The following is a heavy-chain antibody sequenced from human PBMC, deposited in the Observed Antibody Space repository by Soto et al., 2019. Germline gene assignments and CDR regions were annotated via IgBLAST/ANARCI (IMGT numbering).Heavy chain of an antibody. CDR2: IYYSGST. D-gene: IGHD6-6*01. J-gene: IGHJ5*02. Sequence: SDTLSLTCTVSGGSISSSSYYWGWIRQPPGKGLEWIGSIYYSGSTYYNPSLKSRVTISVDTSKNQFSVKLSSVTAADTAVYYCAGRGGIAARRLFDPWGQGTLVTVSS. CDR3: AGRGGIAARRLFDP. CDR1: GGSISSSSYY. V-gene: IGHV4-39*01.